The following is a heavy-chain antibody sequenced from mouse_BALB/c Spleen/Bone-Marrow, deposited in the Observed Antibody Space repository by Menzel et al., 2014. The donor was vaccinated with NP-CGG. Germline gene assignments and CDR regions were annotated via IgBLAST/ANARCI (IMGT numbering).Heavy chain of an antibody. V-gene: IGHV14-3*02. CDR3: ARRTRYAMDY. D-gene: IGHD3-3*01. J-gene: IGHJ4*01. CDR2: IDPANGNT. CDR1: GFNIKDTY. Sequence: VQLQQSGAELVKPGASVKLSCTASGFNIKDTYMHWVRQRPEQGLEWIGRIDPANGNTKYDPKFQGKATITADTSSNTAYLQLSSLTSEDTAVYYCARRTRYAMDYWGQGTSATVSS.